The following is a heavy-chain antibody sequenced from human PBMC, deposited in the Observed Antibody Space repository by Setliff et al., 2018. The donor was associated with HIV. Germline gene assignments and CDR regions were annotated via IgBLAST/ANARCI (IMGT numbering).Heavy chain of an antibody. Sequence: SETLSLTCTVSGGSISSYYWSWIRQPPGKGLEWIGSIYHTGITYDNPSLKSRVTISVDTSKNQISLRLSSVTAADTAVYYCARLSGGMVPNYWGQGTLVTV. CDR3: ARLSGGMVPNY. D-gene: IGHD3-10*01. CDR1: GGSISSYY. J-gene: IGHJ4*02. CDR2: IYHTGIT. V-gene: IGHV4-39*01.